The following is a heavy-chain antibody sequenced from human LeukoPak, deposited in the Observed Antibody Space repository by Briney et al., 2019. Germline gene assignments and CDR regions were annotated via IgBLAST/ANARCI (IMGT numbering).Heavy chain of an antibody. CDR2: INHSGST. V-gene: IGHV4-34*01. CDR1: GGSFSGYY. Sequence: SETLSLTCAVYGGSFSGYYWSWIRQPPGKGLEWIGKINHSGSTNYNPSLKSRVTISVDTSKNQFSLKLSSVTAADTAVYYCARGPSPDYWGQGTLVTVSS. CDR3: ARGPSPDY. J-gene: IGHJ4*02.